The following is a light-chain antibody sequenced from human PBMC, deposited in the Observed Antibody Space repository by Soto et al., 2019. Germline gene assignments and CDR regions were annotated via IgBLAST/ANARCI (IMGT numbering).Light chain of an antibody. Sequence: QSVLPQPASGSGSPGQSITISCTGTSSDVGGYNYVSWYQQHPGKAPKVIICEGSKRPSGVSNRFSGSKSGNTASLTISGLQAEDEADYYCCSYAGSTTLYVFGTGTKV. CDR1: SSDVGGYNY. CDR3: CSYAGSTTLYV. J-gene: IGLJ1*01. CDR2: EGS. V-gene: IGLV2-23*01.